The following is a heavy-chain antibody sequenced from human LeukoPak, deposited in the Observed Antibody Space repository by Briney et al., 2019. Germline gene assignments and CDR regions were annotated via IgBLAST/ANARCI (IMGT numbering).Heavy chain of an antibody. CDR1: GYTFTSYG. V-gene: IGHV1-18*01. D-gene: IGHD2-2*01. J-gene: IGHJ5*02. CDR3: ARARFLLPAAIVFWFDP. Sequence: ASVKVSCKASGYTFTSYGISWVRRAPGQGLEWMGWISAYNGNTNYAQKLQGRVTMTTDTSTSTAYMELRSLRSDDTAVYYCARARFLLPAAIVFWFDPWGQGTLVTVSS. CDR2: ISAYNGNT.